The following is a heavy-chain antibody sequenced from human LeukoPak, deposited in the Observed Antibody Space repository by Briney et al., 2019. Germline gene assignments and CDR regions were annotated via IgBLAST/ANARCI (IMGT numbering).Heavy chain of an antibody. CDR2: IKEDGSET. CDR3: ARSAYGSGSRRAFDI. Sequence: GGSLRLSCAAPGFTFSSYYMTWVRQAPGKGLEWVANIKEDGSETYYVDSVKGRFTISRDNAKNSLYLQMNSLRAEDTAVYYCARSAYGSGSRRAFDIWGQGTMVTVSS. CDR1: GFTFSSYY. D-gene: IGHD3-10*01. J-gene: IGHJ3*02. V-gene: IGHV3-7*03.